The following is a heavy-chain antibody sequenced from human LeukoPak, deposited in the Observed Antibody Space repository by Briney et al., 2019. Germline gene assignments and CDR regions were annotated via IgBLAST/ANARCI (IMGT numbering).Heavy chain of an antibody. CDR3: ASSPLSYYGSGSYYNVVDY. D-gene: IGHD3-10*01. Sequence: SVKVSCKASGGTFSSYAISWVRQAPGQGLEWMGGIIPIFGTANYAQKFQGRVTITTDESTSTAYMELNSLRSEDTAVYYYASSPLSYYGSGSYYNVVDYWGQGTLVTVSS. V-gene: IGHV1-69*05. CDR2: IIPIFGTA. CDR1: GGTFSSYA. J-gene: IGHJ4*02.